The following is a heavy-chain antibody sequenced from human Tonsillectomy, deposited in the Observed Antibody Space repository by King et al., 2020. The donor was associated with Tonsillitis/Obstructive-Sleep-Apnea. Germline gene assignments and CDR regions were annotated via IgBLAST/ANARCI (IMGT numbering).Heavy chain of an antibody. CDR1: GFTFSSYG. CDR3: AKCLGGSGSYYKGPYFYYYAMDV. J-gene: IGHJ6*02. D-gene: IGHD3-10*01. Sequence: VQLVESGGGVVQPGRSLRLSCAASGFTFSSYGMYWVRQAPGKGLEWVAVISFDGSNKHYANSVKGRFTISRDNSKNMLYLQMNSLRPEDTAVYYCAKCLGGSGSYYKGPYFYYYAMDVWGQGITVTVSS. V-gene: IGHV3-30*18. CDR2: ISFDGSNK.